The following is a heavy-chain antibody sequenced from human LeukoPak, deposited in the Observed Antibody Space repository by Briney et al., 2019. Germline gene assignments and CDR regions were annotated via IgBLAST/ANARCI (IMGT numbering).Heavy chain of an antibody. Sequence: GGSLRLSCVASGFRFSEYWMSWVRQAPGKGLEWVANIKVDGSKKYYVDSMKGRLTISRDNAKNTLYLQMNSLRAEDTAVYYCAKQAASGALDYWGQGTLVTVSS. CDR1: GFRFSEYW. D-gene: IGHD3-10*01. CDR3: AKQAASGALDY. V-gene: IGHV3-7*01. CDR2: IKVDGSKK. J-gene: IGHJ4*02.